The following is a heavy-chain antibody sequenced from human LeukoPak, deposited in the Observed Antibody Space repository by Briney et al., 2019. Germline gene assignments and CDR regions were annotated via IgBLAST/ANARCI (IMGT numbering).Heavy chain of an antibody. CDR1: GGSISTSNYY. D-gene: IGHD3-9*01. Sequence: SETLSLTCTVSGGSISTSNYYWGWIRQPPGKGLEWIGNIFYSGSTYYSPSVKSRVTISLDTSRNQFSLKLNSVTAADTAVYYCASVRYFDWLIFWGQGTLVTVSS. CDR3: ASVRYFDWLIF. J-gene: IGHJ4*02. CDR2: IFYSGST. V-gene: IGHV4-39*01.